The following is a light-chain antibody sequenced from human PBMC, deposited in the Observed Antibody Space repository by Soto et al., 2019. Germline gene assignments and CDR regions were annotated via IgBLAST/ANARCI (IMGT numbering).Light chain of an antibody. J-gene: IGLJ1*01. Sequence: QSVLTQPPSVSGAPGQRVTISCTGSSSNIGAGYDVHWYQQLPGTAPKLLIYGNSNRPSGVPDRFSGYKSGTSASLAIPGLQAEDEADYYCQSYDSSLSGYVFGTGTKLTVL. V-gene: IGLV1-40*01. CDR3: QSYDSSLSGYV. CDR2: GNS. CDR1: SSNIGAGYD.